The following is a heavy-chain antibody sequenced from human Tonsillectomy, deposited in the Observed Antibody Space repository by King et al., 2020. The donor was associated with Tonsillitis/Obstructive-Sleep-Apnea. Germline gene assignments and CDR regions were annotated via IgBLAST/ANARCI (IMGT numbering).Heavy chain of an antibody. Sequence: VQLQQWGAGLLKPSETLSLTCAVYGGSFSGYYWSWIRQPPGKGLEWIGEINHSGSTNYNPSLKSRVTISVDTSKNQFSLKLSSVTAADTAVYYCALGSSGSYYIDYWGQGTLVTVSS. D-gene: IGHD1-26*01. CDR1: GGSFSGYY. J-gene: IGHJ4*02. CDR2: INHSGST. V-gene: IGHV4-34*01. CDR3: ALGSSGSYYIDY.